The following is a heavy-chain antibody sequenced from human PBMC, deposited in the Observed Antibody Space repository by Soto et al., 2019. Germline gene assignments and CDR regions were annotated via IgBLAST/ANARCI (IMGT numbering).Heavy chain of an antibody. J-gene: IGHJ3*02. CDR1: GFTFSSYA. D-gene: IGHD2-2*01. Sequence: PGGSLRLSCAASGFTFSSYAMSWVRQAPGKGLEWVSAISGSGGSTYYADSVKGRFTISRDNSKNTLYLQMSSLRAEDTAVYYCARDDGLSSTNVKAFDIWGQGTKVTVSS. CDR2: ISGSGGST. V-gene: IGHV3-23*01. CDR3: ARDDGLSSTNVKAFDI.